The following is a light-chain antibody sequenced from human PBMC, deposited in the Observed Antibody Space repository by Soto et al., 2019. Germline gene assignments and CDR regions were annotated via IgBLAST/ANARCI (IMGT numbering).Light chain of an antibody. J-gene: IGLJ3*02. CDR3: SSYSSKNTAV. CDR1: SSDVGGYNS. Sequence: QSALTQPASVSGSPGQSITISCTGTSSDVGGYNSVSWYQQHPGKAPKLMISEVSNRPSGVSNRFSGSKSGTTASLTISGLQAEDEADYYCSSYSSKNTAVFGGGTKLTVL. CDR2: EVS. V-gene: IGLV2-14*01.